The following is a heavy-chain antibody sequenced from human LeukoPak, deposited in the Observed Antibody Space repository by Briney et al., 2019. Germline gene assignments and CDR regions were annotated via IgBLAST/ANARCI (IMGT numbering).Heavy chain of an antibody. Sequence: PGGSLRLSCAASGFTFSSCGMHWVRQAPGKGLEWVAVISYDGSNKYYADSVKGRFTISRDNSKNTLYLQMNSLRAEDTAVYYCAKMATGHWGQGTLVTVSS. D-gene: IGHD5-24*01. CDR1: GFTFSSCG. CDR2: ISYDGSNK. CDR3: AKMATGH. V-gene: IGHV3-30*18. J-gene: IGHJ4*02.